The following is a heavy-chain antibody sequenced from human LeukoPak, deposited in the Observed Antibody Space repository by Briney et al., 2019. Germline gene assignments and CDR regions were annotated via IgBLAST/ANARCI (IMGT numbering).Heavy chain of an antibody. CDR3: ATDLSYCSGGSCYGLFGY. CDR1: GYTLTELS. J-gene: IGHJ4*02. Sequence: ASVKVSCKVSGYTLTELSMHWVRQAPGKGLEWMGGFDPEDGETIYAQKFQGRVTMTEDTSTDTAYMELSSLRSEDTAVYYCATDLSYCSGGSCYGLFGYWGQGTLVTVSS. CDR2: FDPEDGET. D-gene: IGHD2-15*01. V-gene: IGHV1-24*01.